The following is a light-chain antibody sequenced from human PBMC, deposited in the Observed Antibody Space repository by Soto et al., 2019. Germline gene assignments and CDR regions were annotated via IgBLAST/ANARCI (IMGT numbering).Light chain of an antibody. Sequence: EIVLTQSPGTLSLSPGERATLSCRASQSVASRNLAWYQQKSGQAPRLLIYGASSRAIHTPDRFSGSGSGTDFTLTISSLEPEDFAVYYCQQRSSWPLTFGGGTKVDIK. CDR1: QSVASRN. CDR2: GAS. V-gene: IGKV3D-20*02. CDR3: QQRSSWPLT. J-gene: IGKJ4*01.